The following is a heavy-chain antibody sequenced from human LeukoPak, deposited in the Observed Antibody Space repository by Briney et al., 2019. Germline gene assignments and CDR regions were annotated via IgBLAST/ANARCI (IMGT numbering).Heavy chain of an antibody. Sequence: ASVKVSCKVSGNPFSNLGASWVRQAPGQGLEYMGWIATHNGDTKYVQKFQGRITMTADSAASTVHMELRSLRSDDTAVYYCVRDIFYSFDIWGQGTKVSVSS. J-gene: IGHJ3*02. CDR3: VRDIFYSFDI. V-gene: IGHV1-18*04. D-gene: IGHD3-9*01. CDR2: IATHNGDT. CDR1: GNPFSNLG.